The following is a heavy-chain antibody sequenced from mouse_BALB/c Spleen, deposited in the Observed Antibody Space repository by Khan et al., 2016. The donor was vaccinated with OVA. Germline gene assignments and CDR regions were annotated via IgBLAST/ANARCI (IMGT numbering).Heavy chain of an antibody. V-gene: IGHV2-9*02. CDR2: IWAGGST. CDR3: ARDREPDYFDY. CDR1: GFSLTNYG. Sequence: QVQLKESGPGLVAPSQSLSITCTVSGFSLTNYGVHWVRQPPGKGLEWLGVIWAGGSTTYNSALMSRLSISKDNSKSQVFLKMHSLQTDDTAMYCCARDREPDYFDYWGQGTTLTVSS. J-gene: IGHJ2*01.